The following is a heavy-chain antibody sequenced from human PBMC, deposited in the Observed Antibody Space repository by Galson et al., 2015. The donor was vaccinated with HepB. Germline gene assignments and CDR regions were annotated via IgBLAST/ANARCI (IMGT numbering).Heavy chain of an antibody. CDR3: ASTSTVADGLGMDV. J-gene: IGHJ6*01. D-gene: IGHD4-11*01. CDR2: INTNTGNP. Sequence: SVKVSCKASGHTFTSYALNWVRQAPGQGLEWMGWINTNTGNPGYSQGFTGRFVFSLATSVSTAHLQISSLKAEDTAVYYCASTSTVADGLGMDVWGQGTAVTASS. V-gene: IGHV7-4-1*02. CDR1: GHTFTSYA.